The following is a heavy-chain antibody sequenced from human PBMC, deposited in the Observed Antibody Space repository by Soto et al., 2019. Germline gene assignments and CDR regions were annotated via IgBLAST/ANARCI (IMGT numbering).Heavy chain of an antibody. V-gene: IGHV1-3*01. Sequence: ASVKVSCKASGYTFTSYAMHWVRQAPGQRLEWMGWINAGNGNTKYSQKFQGRVTITRDTSASTAYMELSSLRSEDTAVYYCARESVVPAAMLGDNWFDPWGQGTLVTVSS. CDR1: GYTFTSYA. D-gene: IGHD2-2*01. CDR3: ARESVVPAAMLGDNWFDP. J-gene: IGHJ5*02. CDR2: INAGNGNT.